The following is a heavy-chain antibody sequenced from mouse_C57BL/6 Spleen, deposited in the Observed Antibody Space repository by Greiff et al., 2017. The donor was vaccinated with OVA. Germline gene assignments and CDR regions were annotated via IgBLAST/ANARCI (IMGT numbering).Heavy chain of an antibody. J-gene: IGHJ2*01. CDR1: GFTFSDYG. Sequence: EVKLMESGGGLVKPGGSLKLSCAASGFTFSDYGMHWVRQAPEKGLEWVAYISSGSSTIYYADTVKGRFTISRDNAKNTLFLQMTSLRSEDTAMYYCASELWPYYFDYWGQGTTLTVSS. V-gene: IGHV5-17*01. D-gene: IGHD1-1*02. CDR3: ASELWPYYFDY. CDR2: ISSGSSTI.